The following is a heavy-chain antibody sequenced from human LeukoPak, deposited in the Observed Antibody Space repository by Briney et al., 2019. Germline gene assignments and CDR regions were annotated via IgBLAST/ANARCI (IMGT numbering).Heavy chain of an antibody. D-gene: IGHD3-10*01. CDR3: ASLGRGSGSYYSVGYFDY. Sequence: SETLSLTCTVSGGSISSYYWSWLRQPAGKGLEGIGRIYTSGSTNYNPSLKRRVTISVDTSKNQFSLKLSSVTAADTAVYYCASLGRGSGSYYSVGYFDYWGQGTLVTVSS. CDR2: IYTSGST. CDR1: GGSISSYY. V-gene: IGHV4-4*07. J-gene: IGHJ4*02.